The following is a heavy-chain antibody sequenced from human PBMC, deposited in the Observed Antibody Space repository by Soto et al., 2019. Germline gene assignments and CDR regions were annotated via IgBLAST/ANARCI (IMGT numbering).Heavy chain of an antibody. V-gene: IGHV3-66*01. D-gene: IGHD4-17*01. CDR3: ARGGSYGGNSEGEIDY. CDR1: GFTVSSNY. CDR2: IYSGGST. Sequence: EVQLVESGGGLVQPGGSLRLSCAASGFTVSSNYMSWVRQAPGKGLEWVSVIYSGGSTYYADSVKGRFTISRDNSKNTLYLQMNCLRAEDTAVYYCARGGSYGGNSEGEIDYWGQGTLVTVSS. J-gene: IGHJ4*02.